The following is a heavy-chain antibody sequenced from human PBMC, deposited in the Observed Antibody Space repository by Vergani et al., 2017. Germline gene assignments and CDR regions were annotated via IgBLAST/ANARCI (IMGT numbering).Heavy chain of an antibody. CDR3: AKDRTTVVTLGLDY. CDR1: GFPFSTYG. Sequence: QVQLVESGGGVVQPGESLRLSCAASGFPFSTYGMHWVRQAPGKGLEWVAFIRYDGSNKYYADSVKGRFTISRDNSKNTLYLQMNSLRAEDTAVYYCAKDRTTVVTLGLDYWGQGTLVTVSS. CDR2: IRYDGSNK. J-gene: IGHJ4*02. D-gene: IGHD4-23*01. V-gene: IGHV3-30*02.